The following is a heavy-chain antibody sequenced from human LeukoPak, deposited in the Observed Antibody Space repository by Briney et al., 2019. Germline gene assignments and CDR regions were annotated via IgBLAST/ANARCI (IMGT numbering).Heavy chain of an antibody. CDR1: GFTFSSYA. J-gene: IGHJ4*02. Sequence: GGSLRLSCAASGFTFSSYAMHWVRQAPGKGLEWVAVISYDGSNKYYADSVKGRFTISRDNSKNTVYLQMNSLRAEDTAVYYCAKDLYTYGPRGPDYWGQGTLVTVSS. D-gene: IGHD5-18*01. CDR2: ISYDGSNK. V-gene: IGHV3-30*04. CDR3: AKDLYTYGPRGPDY.